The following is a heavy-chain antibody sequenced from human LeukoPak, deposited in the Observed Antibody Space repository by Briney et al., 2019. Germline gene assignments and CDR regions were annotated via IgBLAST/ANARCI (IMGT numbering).Heavy chain of an antibody. V-gene: IGHV3-30-3*01. Sequence: GGSLRLSCAASGFTFSSYTMHWVRQAPDKGLEWVAVISHDGGNKYYADSVKGRSTISRDNSKNTLYLQMNGLGAEETAMYYCATPYTSGWSLYFDNWGQGTLVTVSS. CDR2: ISHDGGNK. CDR1: GFTFSSYT. J-gene: IGHJ4*02. D-gene: IGHD6-19*01. CDR3: ATPYTSGWSLYFDN.